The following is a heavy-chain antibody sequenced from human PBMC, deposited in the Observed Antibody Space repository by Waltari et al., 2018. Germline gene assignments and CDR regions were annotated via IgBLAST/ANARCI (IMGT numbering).Heavy chain of an antibody. D-gene: IGHD3-16*01. CDR2: ISNCGSCV. CDR1: GFIFSSYS. J-gene: IGHJ5*02. V-gene: IGHV3-21*01. Sequence: QLVDSGGGLVKPGGSLRLSCAASGFIFSSYSMHWVRQAPGKGLEWVSSISNCGSCVDYGDSVKGRFTISRDNAKNSLSLQMNNLRVEDTAVYYCTRGVRLEAAWVSYNWFDTWGQGTLVTVSS. CDR3: TRGVRLEAAWVSYNWFDT.